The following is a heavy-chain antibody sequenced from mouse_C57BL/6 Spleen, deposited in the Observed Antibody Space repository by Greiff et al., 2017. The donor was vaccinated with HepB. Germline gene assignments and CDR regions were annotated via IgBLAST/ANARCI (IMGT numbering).Heavy chain of an antibody. J-gene: IGHJ3*01. CDR1: GYTFTDYY. D-gene: IGHD1-1*01. Sequence: EVQLQQSGPELVKPGASVKISCKASGYTFTDYYMNWVKQSHGKSLEWIGDINPNNGGTSYNQKFKGKATLTVDKSSSTAYMELRSLTSEDSAVYYWARADYGSRLFAYWGQGTLVTVSA. CDR2: INPNNGGT. CDR3: ARADYGSRLFAY. V-gene: IGHV1-26*01.